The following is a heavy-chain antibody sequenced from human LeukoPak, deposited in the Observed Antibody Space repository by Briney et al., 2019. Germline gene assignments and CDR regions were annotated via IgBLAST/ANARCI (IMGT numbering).Heavy chain of an antibody. CDR3: ARDRVTTVTTYIYYYYGMDV. V-gene: IGHV1-69*04. CDR2: IIPILGIA. CDR1: GGTFSSYA. J-gene: IGHJ6*02. D-gene: IGHD4-17*01. Sequence: SVKVSCKASGGTFSSYAISWVRQAPGQGLEWMGRIIPILGIANYAQRFQGRVTITADKSTSTAYMELSSLRSEDTAVYYCARDRVTTVTTYIYYYYGMDVWGQGTTVTVSS.